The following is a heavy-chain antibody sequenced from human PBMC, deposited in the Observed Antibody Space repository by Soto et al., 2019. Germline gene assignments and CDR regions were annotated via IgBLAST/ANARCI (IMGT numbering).Heavy chain of an antibody. CDR1: GGSISSYY. D-gene: IGHD3-22*01. Sequence: SETLSLTCTVSGGSISSYYWSWIRQPPGKGLEWIGYIYYSGSTNYNPSLKSRVTISVDTSKNQFSLKLSSVTAADTAVYYCAREASVYYYDSRGYYYNYFDYWGQGTLVTVSS. CDR2: IYYSGST. CDR3: AREASVYYYDSRGYYYNYFDY. J-gene: IGHJ4*02. V-gene: IGHV4-59*01.